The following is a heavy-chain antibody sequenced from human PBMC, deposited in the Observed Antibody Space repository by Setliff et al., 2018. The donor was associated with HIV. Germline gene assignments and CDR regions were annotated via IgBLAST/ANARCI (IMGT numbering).Heavy chain of an antibody. CDR3: ARARGLLPYYYLDV. CDR1: GGSISSGGYY. J-gene: IGHJ6*03. CDR2: IYYSGST. Sequence: PSETLSLTCTVSGGSISSGGYYWSWIRQHPGKGLEWIGYIYYSGSTYYNPSLKSRVTMSVDTSKNQFSLKLSSVTAAGTAVYYCARARGLLPYYYLDVWGKGTTVTVSS. V-gene: IGHV4-31*03. D-gene: IGHD3-10*01.